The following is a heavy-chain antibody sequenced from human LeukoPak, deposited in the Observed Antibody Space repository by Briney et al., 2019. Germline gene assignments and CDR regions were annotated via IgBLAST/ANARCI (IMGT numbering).Heavy chain of an antibody. CDR3: AREIYSGSYYGYFDY. D-gene: IGHD1-26*01. CDR1: GGSFSGYY. J-gene: IGHJ4*02. CDR2: INHSGST. Sequence: PSETLSLTCAVSGGSFSGYYWSWIRQPPGKGLEWIGEINHSGSTNYNPSLKSRVTISVDTSKNQFSLKLSSVTAADTAVYYCAREIYSGSYYGYFDYWGQGTLVTVSS. V-gene: IGHV4-34*01.